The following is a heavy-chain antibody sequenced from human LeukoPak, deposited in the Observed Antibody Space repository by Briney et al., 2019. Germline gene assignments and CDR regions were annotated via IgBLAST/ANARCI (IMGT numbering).Heavy chain of an antibody. V-gene: IGHV1-18*01. D-gene: IGHD3-10*01. J-gene: IGHJ4*02. CDR3: ARVEEVRGGITSFDY. Sequence: ASVKVSFKASGYTFTTYAISWVRQAPGQGLEWMGWISAYNGNTNYAQKLQGRVTVTTDTTTRTAYMELRSLTSDDTAIYYCARVEEVRGGITSFDYWGQGTLVTVSS. CDR2: ISAYNGNT. CDR1: GYTFTTYA.